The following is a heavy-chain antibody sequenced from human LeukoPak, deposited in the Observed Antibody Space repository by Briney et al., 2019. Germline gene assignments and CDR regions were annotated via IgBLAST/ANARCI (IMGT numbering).Heavy chain of an antibody. CDR2: ISGSGGST. V-gene: IGHV3-23*01. CDR3: VRGYSYGWFDP. Sequence: GGSLRLSCAASGFTFSSYAMSWVRQAPGKGLEWVSAISGSGGSTHYADSVKGRFTISRDNSKNTLYLQMNSLRADDTAVYYCVRGYSYGWFDPWGQGTLVTVSS. J-gene: IGHJ5*02. CDR1: GFTFSSYA. D-gene: IGHD5-18*01.